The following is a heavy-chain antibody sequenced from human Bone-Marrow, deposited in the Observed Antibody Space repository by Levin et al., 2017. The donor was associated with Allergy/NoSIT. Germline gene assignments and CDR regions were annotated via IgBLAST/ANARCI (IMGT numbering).Heavy chain of an antibody. Sequence: GGSLRLSCAASGFTFDDYTMHWVRQAPGKGLEWVSLISWDGGSTYYADSVKGRFTISRDNSKNSLYLQMNSLRTEDTALYYCAKDNGYSIIYGMDVWGQGTTVTVSS. CDR1: GFTFDDYT. J-gene: IGHJ6*02. CDR3: AKDNGYSIIYGMDV. D-gene: IGHD6-13*01. V-gene: IGHV3-43*01. CDR2: ISWDGGST.